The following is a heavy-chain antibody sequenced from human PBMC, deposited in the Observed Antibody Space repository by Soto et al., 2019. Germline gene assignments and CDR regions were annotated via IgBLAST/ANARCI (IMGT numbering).Heavy chain of an antibody. CDR2: IKQDGSEK. V-gene: IGHV3-7*01. J-gene: IGHJ3*02. CDR1: GFTFSSYW. CDR3: ARGGLYYDFWSGYQDAFDI. Sequence: EVQLVESGGGLVQPGGSLRLSCAASGFTFSSYWMSWVRQAPGKGLEWVANIKQDGSEKYYVVSVKGRFTISRDNANNSLYLQMNSLRAQDTAVYYCARGGLYYDFWSGYQDAFDIWGQGTMVTVSS. D-gene: IGHD3-3*01.